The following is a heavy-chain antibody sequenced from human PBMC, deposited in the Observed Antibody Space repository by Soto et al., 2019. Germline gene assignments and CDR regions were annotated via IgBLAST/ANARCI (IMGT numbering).Heavy chain of an antibody. CDR3: AKAGYYYGSGSYLVERQADSGV. CDR1: GFTFSSYA. CDR2: ISGSGGTT. J-gene: IGHJ6*03. Sequence: GGSLRLSCAASGFTFSSYAMSWVRQAPGKGLEWDSEISGSGGTTYYADYVKGRFTISRDNSRNTLYLQVNSLGAVDTAVDYCAKAGYYYGSGSYLVERQADSGVWGKGTTVTVSS. V-gene: IGHV3-23*01. D-gene: IGHD3-10*01.